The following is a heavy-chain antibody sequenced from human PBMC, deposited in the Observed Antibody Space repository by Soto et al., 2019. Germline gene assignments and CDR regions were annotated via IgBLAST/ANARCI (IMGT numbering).Heavy chain of an antibody. CDR1: GGRFSSNA. Sequence: TSVKVSCKDSGGRFSSNAISWVRQAPGQGLEWMGGIIPIFGTANYAQKFQGRVTITADESTSTAYMELSSLRSEDTAVYYCARDAKYGMDVWGQGTTVTVSS. CDR2: IIPIFGTA. V-gene: IGHV1-69*13. D-gene: IGHD2-15*01. J-gene: IGHJ6*02. CDR3: ARDAKYGMDV.